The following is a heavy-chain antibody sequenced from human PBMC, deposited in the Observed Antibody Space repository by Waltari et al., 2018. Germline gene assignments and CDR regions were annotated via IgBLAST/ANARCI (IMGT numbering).Heavy chain of an antibody. V-gene: IGHV3-30*03. J-gene: IGHJ3*02. CDR3: QAAMSAFDI. Sequence: QVQLVESGGGVVQPGRSLRLSCAASGFTFSTYAMHWVRQAPGKGLEWVAVISYDGRNKYYIDSVKARFTISRDNSKNTLYMQMNSLRAEDTAVYYCQAAMSAFDIWGQGTMVTVSS. CDR2: ISYDGRNK. CDR1: GFTFSTYA. D-gene: IGHD2-2*01.